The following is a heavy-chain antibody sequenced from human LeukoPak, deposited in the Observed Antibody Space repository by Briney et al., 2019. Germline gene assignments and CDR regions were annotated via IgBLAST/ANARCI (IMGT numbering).Heavy chain of an antibody. D-gene: IGHD5-12*01. V-gene: IGHV1-18*01. J-gene: IGHJ4*02. CDR3: ARDSRYSGYDPSVY. Sequence: EASVKVSCKASGYTFTSYGISWGRQAPGQGLEWMGWISAYNGNTNYAQKLQGRVTMTTDTSTSTAYMELRSLRSDDTAVYYCARDSRYSGYDPSVYWGQGTLVTVSS. CDR1: GYTFTSYG. CDR2: ISAYNGNT.